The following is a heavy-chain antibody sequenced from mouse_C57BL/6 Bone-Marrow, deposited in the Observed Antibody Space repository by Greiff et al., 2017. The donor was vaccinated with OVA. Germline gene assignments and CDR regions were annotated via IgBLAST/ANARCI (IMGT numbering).Heavy chain of an antibody. CDR3: AVDYGSYFDV. D-gene: IGHD1-1*01. CDR1: GYTFTSYW. V-gene: IGHV1-64*01. J-gene: IGHJ1*03. CDR2: IHPNSGST. Sequence: VQLQQSGAELVKPGASVKLSCKASGYTFTSYWMHWVKQRPGQGLEWIGMIHPNSGSTNYNEKFKSKATLTVDKSSSTAYMQLSSLTSEDSAVYYCAVDYGSYFDVWGTGTTVTVSS.